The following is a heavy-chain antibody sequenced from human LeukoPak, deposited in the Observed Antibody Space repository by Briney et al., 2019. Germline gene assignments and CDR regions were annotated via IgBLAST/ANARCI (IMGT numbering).Heavy chain of an antibody. Sequence: KPSETLSLTCTVSGGSINTYYWSWIRQPPGKGLEWIGYIYYSGSTNYNPSLKSRVTISVDTSKNQFSLKLSSVTAADTAVYYCAVGWGLLTRWGQGTLVTVSS. CDR1: GGSINTYY. CDR2: IYYSGST. J-gene: IGHJ4*02. CDR3: AVGWGLLTR. D-gene: IGHD1-26*01. V-gene: IGHV4-59*08.